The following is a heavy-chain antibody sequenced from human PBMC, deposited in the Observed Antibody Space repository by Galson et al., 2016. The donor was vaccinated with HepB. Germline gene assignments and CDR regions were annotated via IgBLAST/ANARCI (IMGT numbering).Heavy chain of an antibody. CDR3: ARDLFGSGSYWCLDV. Sequence: SLRLSCAASGFTFSRYEMNWVRQAPGKGLEWVSYISSSGTTIYYADSVKGRFTLTRDNARNSLYLQMNSLRDEDTAVYFCARDLFGSGSYWCLDVWGQGTTVTVSS. CDR1: GFTFSRYE. V-gene: IGHV3-48*03. J-gene: IGHJ6*02. CDR2: ISSSGTTI. D-gene: IGHD3-10*01.